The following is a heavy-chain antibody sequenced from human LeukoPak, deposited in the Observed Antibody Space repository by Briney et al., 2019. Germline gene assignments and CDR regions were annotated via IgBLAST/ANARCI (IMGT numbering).Heavy chain of an antibody. Sequence: PGGSLRLSCAASGFSSSNYGMAWVRQAPGKGLEWVSAISGTGDSTYYADSVKGRFTISRDNSKNTLYLQMNSLRAEDTAVYYCASMRGYFEYWGQGTLVTVSS. CDR3: ASMRGYFEY. V-gene: IGHV3-23*01. CDR2: ISGTGDST. J-gene: IGHJ4*02. CDR1: GFSSSNYG.